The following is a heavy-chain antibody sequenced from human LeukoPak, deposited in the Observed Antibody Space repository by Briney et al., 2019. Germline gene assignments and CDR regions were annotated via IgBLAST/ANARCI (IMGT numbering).Heavy chain of an antibody. CDR3: ARQQIRQLVPPDAFDI. D-gene: IGHD6-6*01. V-gene: IGHV4-39*01. CDR1: GDSISSSTYY. J-gene: IGHJ3*02. CDR2: IYYSGSI. Sequence: PSETLSLTCTVSGDSISSSTYYWGWIRQPPGKGLEWIGSIYYSGSIYYNPSLKSRVTISVDTSRNQFSLRLSSVTAADTAVYYCARQQIRQLVPPDAFDIWGQGTMVTVSS.